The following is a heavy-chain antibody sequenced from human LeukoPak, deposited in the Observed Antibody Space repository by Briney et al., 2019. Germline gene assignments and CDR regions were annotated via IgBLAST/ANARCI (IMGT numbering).Heavy chain of an antibody. J-gene: IGHJ4*02. Sequence: PGGSLRLSCAASGFTFSSYWMHWVRQAPGKGLEWVSVIYTGGGTYYADSVKGRFTISRDNSENTLYLQMNSLRVEDTAVYYCARVQDSGLYRWYWGQGTLVTVSS. CDR3: ARVQDSGLYRWY. D-gene: IGHD1-26*01. CDR2: IYTGGGT. CDR1: GFTFSSYW. V-gene: IGHV3-66*01.